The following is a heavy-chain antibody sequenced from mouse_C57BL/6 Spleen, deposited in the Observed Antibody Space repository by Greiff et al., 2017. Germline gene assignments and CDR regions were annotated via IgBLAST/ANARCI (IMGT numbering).Heavy chain of an antibody. V-gene: IGHV14-4*01. CDR1: GFTIKDDY. CDR3: THGNYYAMDY. CDR2: IDPENGDT. J-gene: IGHJ4*01. Sequence: VQLQQSGAELVRPGASVKLSCKASGFTIKDDYMHWVKQRPEQGLEWIGWIDPENGDTEYASKFQGKATITADKSSNTAYLQLSSLTSEDTAVYYCTHGNYYAMDYWGQGTSVTVSS. D-gene: IGHD2-1*01.